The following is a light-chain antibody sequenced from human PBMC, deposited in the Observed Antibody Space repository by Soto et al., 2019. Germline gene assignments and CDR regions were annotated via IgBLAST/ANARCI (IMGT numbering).Light chain of an antibody. Sequence: DIQMTQSPSTLSASVGDRVIITCRASQTVERWMAWYQQKPGKAPKLLISDVSTLERGVPSRFSGSGSATEFTLTISGLQPDDFATYYCQQTYIALHSFGQGTKLEIK. CDR3: QQTYIALHS. CDR1: QTVERW. V-gene: IGKV1-5*01. J-gene: IGKJ2*03. CDR2: DVS.